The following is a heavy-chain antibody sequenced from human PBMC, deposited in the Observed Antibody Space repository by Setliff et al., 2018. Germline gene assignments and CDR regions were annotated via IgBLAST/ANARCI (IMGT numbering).Heavy chain of an antibody. J-gene: IGHJ3*01. CDR3: TRHEDRNKCTSSSCYRENDAFDV. Sequence: GESLKISCKASGYIFTNYWIGWVRQMPGQGLEWMGVIYPGDSDTRYSPSFQGQVTISADKSINTAYLQWSSLKASDTAIYYCTRHEDRNKCTSSSCYRENDAFDVWG. V-gene: IGHV5-51*01. D-gene: IGHD2-2*01. CDR1: GYIFTNYW. CDR2: IYPGDSDT.